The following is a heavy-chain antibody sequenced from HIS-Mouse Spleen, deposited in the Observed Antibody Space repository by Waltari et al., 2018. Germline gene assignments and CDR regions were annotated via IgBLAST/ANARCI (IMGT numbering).Heavy chain of an antibody. CDR3: AREIPYSSSWYDWYFDL. D-gene: IGHD6-13*01. CDR2: IYYSGST. V-gene: IGHV4-39*07. Sequence: QLQLPESGPGLVKPSETLSLTRTVSGGSISRSSYNWGCIRQPPGKGLEWIGSIYYSGSTYYNPSLKSRVTISVDTSKNQFSLKLSSVTAADTAVYYCAREIPYSSSWYDWYFDLWGRGTLVTVSS. J-gene: IGHJ2*01. CDR1: GGSISRSSYN.